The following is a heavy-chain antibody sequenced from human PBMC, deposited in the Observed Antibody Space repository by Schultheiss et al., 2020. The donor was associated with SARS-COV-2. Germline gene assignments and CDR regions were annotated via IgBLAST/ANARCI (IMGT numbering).Heavy chain of an antibody. J-gene: IGHJ5*02. CDR3: ARARAEQHLPFSWGPIPHPTTWFDP. CDR2: ISSSGSTI. Sequence: GGSLRLSCAASGFTFSSYEMNWVRQAPGKGLEWLSYISSSGSTIHYADSVKGRFTISRDNAKNSVYLQMNSLRAEDTAIYYCARARAEQHLPFSWGPIPHPTTWFDPWGQGTLVTGSS. V-gene: IGHV3-48*03. CDR1: GFTFSSYE. D-gene: IGHD6-13*01.